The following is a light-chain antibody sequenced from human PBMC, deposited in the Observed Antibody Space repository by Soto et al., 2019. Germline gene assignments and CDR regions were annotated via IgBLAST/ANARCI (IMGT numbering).Light chain of an antibody. V-gene: IGLV2-14*01. Sequence: QSALTQPASVSGSPGQSITISCTGTSSDVGGYNYVSWYQQHPGKAPKLMIYEFSNRPSGVSNRFSGSKSGNTASLTISGRQAEDEADYYCSSYTSSSTVFGGGTKLTVL. CDR2: EFS. J-gene: IGLJ3*02. CDR3: SSYTSSSTV. CDR1: SSDVGGYNY.